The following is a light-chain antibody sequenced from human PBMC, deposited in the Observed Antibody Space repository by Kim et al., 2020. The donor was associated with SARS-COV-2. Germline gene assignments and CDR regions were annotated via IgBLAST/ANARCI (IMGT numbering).Light chain of an antibody. J-gene: IGKJ1*01. CDR2: AIS. CDR3: QQYADSPPT. Sequence: PEERAPLAARASQIISSIPVAWYQQKRGRAPRLILYAISNRATDIPDRFSGSGAGTDFTLTISRLEPEDFAVYYCQQYADSPPTFGQGTKVDIK. V-gene: IGKV3-20*01. CDR1: QIISSIP.